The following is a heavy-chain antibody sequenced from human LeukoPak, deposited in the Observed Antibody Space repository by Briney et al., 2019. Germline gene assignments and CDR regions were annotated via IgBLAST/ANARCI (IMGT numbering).Heavy chain of an antibody. V-gene: IGHV3-23*01. J-gene: IGHJ4*02. D-gene: IGHD6-6*01. CDR3: AKDRYRIEARSFDS. CDR1: GFTFSNYA. CDR2: ISGSGGST. Sequence: RSGGSLRLSCAASGFTFSNYAMSWVRQAPGKGLEWVSTISGSGGSTYYADSVKGRFTISRDKSKNTLYLQTNSRRAEDTAVYYCAKDRYRIEARSFDSWGQGTLVTVSS.